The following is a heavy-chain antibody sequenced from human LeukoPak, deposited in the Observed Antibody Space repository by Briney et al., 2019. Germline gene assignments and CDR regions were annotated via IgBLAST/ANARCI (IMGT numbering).Heavy chain of an antibody. J-gene: IGHJ4*02. V-gene: IGHV1-18*01. CDR3: ARNNSGDYVPSFDY. D-gene: IGHD4-17*01. CDR1: GYTFTSYG. Sequence: ASVKVSCKASGYTFTSYGISWVRQAPGQGLEWMGWISAYNGNTNYAQKLQGRVTMTTDTSTSTAYMELRSLRSDDTAVYYCARNNSGDYVPSFDYWGQGTLVTVSS. CDR2: ISAYNGNT.